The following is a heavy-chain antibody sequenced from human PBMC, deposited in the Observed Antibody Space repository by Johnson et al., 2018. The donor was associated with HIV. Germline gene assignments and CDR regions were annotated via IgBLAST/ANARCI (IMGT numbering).Heavy chain of an antibody. J-gene: IGHJ3*01. CDR2: IRYDGSNK. D-gene: IGHD2-15*01. CDR1: GFTFSSYG. Sequence: QMQLVESGGGVVRPGGSLRLSCAASGFTFSSYGMHWVRQAPGKGLEWVAFIRYDGSNKYYADSVKGRFTISRDNSKNTLYLQMNSLRAEDTAVYYCAKDGGRLRTDAFDLWGQGTMVTVSS. V-gene: IGHV3-30*02. CDR3: AKDGGRLRTDAFDL.